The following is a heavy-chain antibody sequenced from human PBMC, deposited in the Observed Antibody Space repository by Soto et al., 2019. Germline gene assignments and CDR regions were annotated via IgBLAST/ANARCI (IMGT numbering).Heavy chain of an antibody. J-gene: IGHJ6*03. CDR2: ISAYHGNT. CDR1: GYTFTSYG. CDR3: ARVDDCSSTSCFLYYYYYYING. Sequence: QVQLVQSGAEVKKPGASVKVSCKASGYTFTSYGISWVRQAPGQGREWMGGISAYHGNTNYAQKLQGRVPMTTNTSTSAACMELRSLRSGEAAVYYCARVDDCSSTSCFLYYYYYYINGRSKGTTGTVSS. D-gene: IGHD2-2*01. V-gene: IGHV1-18*01.